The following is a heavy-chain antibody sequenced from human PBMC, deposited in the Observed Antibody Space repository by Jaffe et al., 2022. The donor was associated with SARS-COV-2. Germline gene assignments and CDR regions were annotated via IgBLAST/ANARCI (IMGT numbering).Heavy chain of an antibody. CDR2: INHSGST. Sequence: QVQLQQWGAGLLKPSETLSLTCAVYGGSFSGYYWSWIRQPPGKGLEWIGEINHSGSTNYNPSLKSRVTISVDTSKNQFSLKLSSVTAADTAVYYCARGRRGTIFGVVQPVDYWGQGTLVTVSS. CDR1: GGSFSGYY. J-gene: IGHJ4*02. V-gene: IGHV4-34*01. CDR3: ARGRRGTIFGVVQPVDY. D-gene: IGHD3-3*01.